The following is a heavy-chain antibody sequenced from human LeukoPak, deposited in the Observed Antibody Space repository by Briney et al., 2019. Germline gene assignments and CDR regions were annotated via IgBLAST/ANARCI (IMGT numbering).Heavy chain of an antibody. CDR1: GGSISSYY. J-gene: IGHJ5*02. Sequence: SETLSLTCTVSGGSISSYYWSWIRQPPGKGLEWIGYIYYSGSTNYNPSLKSRVTISVDTSKNQFSLKLSSVTAADTAVYYCARHLRLGRNWFDPWGQGTLVTVSS. CDR3: ARHLRLGRNWFDP. CDR2: IYYSGST. V-gene: IGHV4-59*08. D-gene: IGHD6-19*01.